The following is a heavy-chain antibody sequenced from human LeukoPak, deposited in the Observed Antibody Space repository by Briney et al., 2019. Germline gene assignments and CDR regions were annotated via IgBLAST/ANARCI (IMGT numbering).Heavy chain of an antibody. CDR2: ISSSSSTI. V-gene: IGHV3-48*01. D-gene: IGHD3-16*01. J-gene: IGHJ4*02. CDR3: ASLDYVWGSYPDY. Sequence: GGSLRLSCAASGVTFRSDTLNWVRQAPGKGLEWVSYISSSSSTIYYADSVKGRFTISRDNAKNSLYLQMNSLRAEDTAVYYCASLDYVWGSYPDYWGQGTLVTVSS. CDR1: GVTFRSDT.